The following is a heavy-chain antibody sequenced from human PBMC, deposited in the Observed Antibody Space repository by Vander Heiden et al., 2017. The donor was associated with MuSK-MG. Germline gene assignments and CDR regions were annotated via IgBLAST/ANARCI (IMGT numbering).Heavy chain of an antibody. CDR2: IFYSGST. CDR3: AGATRTKEFDY. J-gene: IGHJ4*02. V-gene: IGHV4-59*01. Sequence: QVQLQESCPGLVKPSETLSLTCTVSSRSISNYYWSWIRQPPGKGLEWIAYIFYSGSTNYNPSLKSRVTISLDTYKNQFSLKLSSVTAADTAVYYCAGATRTKEFDYWGQGTLVTVS. D-gene: IGHD5-12*01. CDR1: SRSISNYY.